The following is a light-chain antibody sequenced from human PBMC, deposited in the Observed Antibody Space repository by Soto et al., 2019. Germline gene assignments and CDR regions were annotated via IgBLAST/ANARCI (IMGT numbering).Light chain of an antibody. CDR1: QSLSTW. Sequence: DIQMTQSPSTLSASVGDRVTITCRASQSLSTWLAWFQQKPGKAPRLLIYKASNLESGVPSRFSGSGSETEFTLTISSLQPDDFATYYCQQYNSYSWTFGQGTKVEVK. CDR2: KAS. CDR3: QQYNSYSWT. J-gene: IGKJ1*01. V-gene: IGKV1-5*03.